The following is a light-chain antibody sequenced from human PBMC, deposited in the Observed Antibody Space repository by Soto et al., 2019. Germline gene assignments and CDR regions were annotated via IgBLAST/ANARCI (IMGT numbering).Light chain of an antibody. V-gene: IGKV4-1*01. Sequence: DIVMTQSPDSLAVSLGERAAINCKSSRTVLYSSDNKSYLAWYQQKPGQPPKLLIYWASTRESGVPDRFSGSGSGTDFTLTISSLQAEDVAVYYCQQHYSSPYTFGQGTKLEIK. CDR1: RTVLYSSDNKSY. CDR3: QQHYSSPYT. J-gene: IGKJ2*01. CDR2: WAS.